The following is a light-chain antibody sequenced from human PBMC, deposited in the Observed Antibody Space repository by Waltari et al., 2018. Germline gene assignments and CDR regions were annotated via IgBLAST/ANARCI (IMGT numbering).Light chain of an antibody. V-gene: IGKV3-20*01. CDR3: QHYLRLPAT. CDR1: QSVSRS. CDR2: GAS. Sequence: EIVLTQSPGTLSLSPGESATLSCRASQSVSRSLAWYQQKPGQAPRLLIYGASSRATGIPDRFSGGGSGTDFSLTISRLEPEDFAVYYCQHYLRLPATFGQGTKVEIK. J-gene: IGKJ1*01.